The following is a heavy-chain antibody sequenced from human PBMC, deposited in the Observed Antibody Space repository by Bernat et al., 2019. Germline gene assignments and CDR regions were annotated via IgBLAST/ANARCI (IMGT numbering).Heavy chain of an antibody. Sequence: QVQLQESGPGLVKPSQTLSLTCTVSGGSISSGDYYWSWIRQPPGKGLEWIGYIYYSGSTYYNPSLKSRVTISVDTSKNQFSLKLSSVTAADTAVYYCARGPVYNCYDSSGYLNWFDPWGQGTLVTVSS. CDR2: IYYSGST. CDR1: GGSISSGDYY. V-gene: IGHV4-30-4*01. D-gene: IGHD3-22*01. CDR3: ARGPVYNCYDSSGYLNWFDP. J-gene: IGHJ5*02.